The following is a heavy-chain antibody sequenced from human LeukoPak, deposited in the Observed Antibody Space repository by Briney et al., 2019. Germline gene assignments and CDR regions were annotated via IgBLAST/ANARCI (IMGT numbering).Heavy chain of an antibody. Sequence: GRSLRLSCAASGFTFSSYGMHWVRQAPGKGLEWEAVISYDGSNTYYADSVKGRFTISRDNSKNMLYLQMNSLRAEDTAVYYCAKPYYYGSRSYMDYWGQGTLVTVSS. CDR2: ISYDGSNT. CDR3: AKPYYYGSRSYMDY. D-gene: IGHD3-10*01. V-gene: IGHV3-30*18. J-gene: IGHJ4*02. CDR1: GFTFSSYG.